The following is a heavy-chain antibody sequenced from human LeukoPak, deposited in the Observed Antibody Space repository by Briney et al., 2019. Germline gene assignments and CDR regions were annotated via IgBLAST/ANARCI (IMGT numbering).Heavy chain of an antibody. D-gene: IGHD3-10*01. CDR3: AGLPVRGVISYYYYYMDV. Sequence: GGSLRLSCAASGFTFSSYGMHWVRQAPGKGLEWVAFIRYDGTNKYYADSVKGRFTISRDNSKNTLYLQMNSLRAEDTAVYYCAGLPVRGVISYYYYYMDVWGKGTTVTISS. J-gene: IGHJ6*03. CDR1: GFTFSSYG. CDR2: IRYDGTNK. V-gene: IGHV3-30*02.